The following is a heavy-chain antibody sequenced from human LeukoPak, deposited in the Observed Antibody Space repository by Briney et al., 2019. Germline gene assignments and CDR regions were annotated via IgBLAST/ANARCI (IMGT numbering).Heavy chain of an antibody. V-gene: IGHV4-59*01. CDR2: IYYSGST. J-gene: IGHJ3*02. CDR3: ARDNDQEDACDI. D-gene: IGHD2-2*01. CDR1: GGTISSYY. Sequence: SETLSLTCTVSGGTISSYYWSWIRQPPGKGLEWIGYIYYSGSTNYNPSLKSRVTISVDTSKNQFSLKLSSVTAADTAVYYCARDNDQEDACDIWGQGTMVTVSS.